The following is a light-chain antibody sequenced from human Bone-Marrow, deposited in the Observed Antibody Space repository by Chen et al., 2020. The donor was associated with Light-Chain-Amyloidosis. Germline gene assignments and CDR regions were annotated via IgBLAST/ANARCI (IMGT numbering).Light chain of an antibody. V-gene: IGLV3-21*02. CDR1: NIGSTS. CDR3: QVWDRSSGRPV. J-gene: IGLJ3*02. CDR2: DDS. Sequence: SYVLTQPSSVSVAPGQTATIACGGNNIGSTSVHWYQQTPGQAPLLVVYDDSDRPSGIPERLSGSNSGNTATLTIGRVEAGDEADYYGQVWDRSSGRPVVGGGTKLTVL.